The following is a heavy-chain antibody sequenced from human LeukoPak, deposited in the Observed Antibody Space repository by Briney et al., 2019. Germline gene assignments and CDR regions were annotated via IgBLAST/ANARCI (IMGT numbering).Heavy chain of an antibody. D-gene: IGHD2-2*01. Sequence: SETLSLTCAVYGGSFSGYYWSWIRQPPGKGLEWIGEINHSGSTNYNPSLKSRVTISVDTSKNQLSLKLSSVTAADTAVYYCARGGWVGYCSSTSCPQTPYYYYYYMDVWGKGNTVTVSS. CDR1: GGSFSGYY. J-gene: IGHJ6*03. CDR2: INHSGST. V-gene: IGHV4-34*01. CDR3: ARGGWVGYCSSTSCPQTPYYYYYYMDV.